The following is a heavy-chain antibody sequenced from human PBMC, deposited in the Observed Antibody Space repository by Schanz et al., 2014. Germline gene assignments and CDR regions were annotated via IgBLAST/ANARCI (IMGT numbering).Heavy chain of an antibody. D-gene: IGHD3-10*01. CDR2: IIPVLNIA. CDR3: AKDQGSYGSGSYSYFDY. CDR1: GGTFSSYT. Sequence: QVQLVQSEAEVKKPGSSVKVSCKASGGTFSSYTISWMRQAPGQGLEWMGKIIPVLNIATYAQRFQGRVSITADTSTNTAYMELSSLTSEDTAVYYCAKDQGSYGSGSYSYFDYWGQGTLATVSS. J-gene: IGHJ4*02. V-gene: IGHV1-69*08.